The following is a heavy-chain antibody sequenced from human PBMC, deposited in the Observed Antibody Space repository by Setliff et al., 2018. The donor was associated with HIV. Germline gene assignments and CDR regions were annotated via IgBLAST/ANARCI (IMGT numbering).Heavy chain of an antibody. CDR2: ISAYNGNT. V-gene: IGHV1-18*01. Sequence: ASVKVSCKASGYTFTSYGISWVRQAPGQGLEWTGWISAYNGNTNYAQKLQGRVTMTTDTSTSTAYMELRSLRSDDTAVYYCARDQAMTTVTQYFDYWGQGTLVTV. J-gene: IGHJ4*02. CDR1: GYTFTSYG. CDR3: ARDQAMTTVTQYFDY. D-gene: IGHD4-17*01.